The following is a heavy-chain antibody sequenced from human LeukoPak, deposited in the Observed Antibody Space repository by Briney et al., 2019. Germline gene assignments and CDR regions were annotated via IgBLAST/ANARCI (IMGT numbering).Heavy chain of an antibody. CDR2: MNPNSGNT. CDR1: GYTFTSYD. V-gene: IGHV1-8*01. J-gene: IGHJ4*02. CDR3: ARDSYYYDSSGYYPVYYFDY. D-gene: IGHD3-22*01. Sequence: EASVKVSCKASGYTFTSYDINWVRQATGQGLEWMGWMNPNSGNTGYAQKFQGRVTMTRNTSISTAYMELSSLRSDDTAVYYCARDSYYYDSSGYYPVYYFDYWGQGTLVTVSS.